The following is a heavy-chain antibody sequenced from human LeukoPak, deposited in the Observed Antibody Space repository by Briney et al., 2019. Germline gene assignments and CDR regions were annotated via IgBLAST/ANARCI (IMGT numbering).Heavy chain of an antibody. D-gene: IGHD6-19*01. CDR2: TYTSGST. CDR1: GGSISTYY. J-gene: IGHJ3*02. V-gene: IGHV4-4*07. CDR3: ARETSSGWYRAFDI. Sequence: PSETLSLTCIVSGGSISTYYWSWIRQPAGKGLEWIGRTYTSGSTNYNPSLKSRVTMSVDTSKNQLSLKLTSVTAADTAVYYCARETSSGWYRAFDIWGQGTMVTVSS.